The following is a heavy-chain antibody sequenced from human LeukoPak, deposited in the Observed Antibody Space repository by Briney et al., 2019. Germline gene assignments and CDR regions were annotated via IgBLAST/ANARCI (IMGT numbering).Heavy chain of an antibody. V-gene: IGHV3-13*01. Sequence: GAALRLSCAASGFTFSSFDMHWVRQPPGQGLEWVSTIGTASDTYYPGSVEGRFTLSRDNAKNSLYLQMNSLTAGDTAVYYCARGPPRGKYYYMDVWGKGTTVTVSS. CDR1: GFTFSSFD. CDR3: ARGPPRGKYYYMDV. J-gene: IGHJ6*03. CDR2: IGTASDT. D-gene: IGHD1-1*01.